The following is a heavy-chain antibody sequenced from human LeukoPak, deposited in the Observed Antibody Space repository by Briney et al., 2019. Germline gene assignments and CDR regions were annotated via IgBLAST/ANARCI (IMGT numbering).Heavy chain of an antibody. V-gene: IGHV4-39*01. Sequence: SETLSLTCTVSGGSPTSSGYYWGWIRHPPGKGLEWIGSIYHSGSTYYNPSLKSRVTISVDTSKNQFSLKLSSVTAADTAVYYCARRPAWSSSIGDWFDPWGQGTLVTVAS. CDR1: GGSPTSSGYY. CDR3: ARRPAWSSSIGDWFDP. D-gene: IGHD6-6*01. CDR2: IYHSGST. J-gene: IGHJ5*02.